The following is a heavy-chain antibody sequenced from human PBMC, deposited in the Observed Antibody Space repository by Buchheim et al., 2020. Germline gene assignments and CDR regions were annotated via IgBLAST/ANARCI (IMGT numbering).Heavy chain of an antibody. Sequence: EVQLLESGGGLVQPGGSLRLSCAASGFKFDSYAMGWVRQAPGKGLEWVSDISDSGDITYYADSVKGRFTISRDNSKNTLYLEMNSLRAEDAAVYYCAKFNQGYCSGGICFPFDPWGQGTL. V-gene: IGHV3-23*01. D-gene: IGHD2-15*01. CDR2: ISDSGDIT. CDR1: GFKFDSYA. CDR3: AKFNQGYCSGGICFPFDP. J-gene: IGHJ5*02.